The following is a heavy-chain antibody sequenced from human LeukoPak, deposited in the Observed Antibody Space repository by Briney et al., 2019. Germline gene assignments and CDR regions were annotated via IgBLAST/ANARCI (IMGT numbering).Heavy chain of an antibody. CDR2: INHSGST. D-gene: IGHD5-12*01. V-gene: IGHV4-34*01. CDR3: ARGWRDGYNWRGYYYGMDV. CDR1: GGSFIGYY. J-gene: IGHJ6*02. Sequence: PSETLSLTCAVYGGSFIGYYWSWLRQPPGKGLDWIGEINHSGSTNYNPSLKSRVTISVDTSKNQFSLKLSSVTAADTAVYYCARGWRDGYNWRGYYYGMDVWGQGTTVTVSS.